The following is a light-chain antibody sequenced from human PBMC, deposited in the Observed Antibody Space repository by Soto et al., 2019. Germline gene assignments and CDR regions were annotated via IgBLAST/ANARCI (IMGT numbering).Light chain of an antibody. CDR1: QSVSTSY. CDR3: QQYGSVPLT. V-gene: IGKV3-20*01. J-gene: IGKJ4*01. Sequence: EIVLTQSPGTLSLSPGERATLSCRASQSVSTSYLAWYQQKPGQAPRLLIYGASSRATGIPDRFSGSGSGADFTLPISRREPEDFAVYYCQQYGSVPLTVGGGTKVEIK. CDR2: GAS.